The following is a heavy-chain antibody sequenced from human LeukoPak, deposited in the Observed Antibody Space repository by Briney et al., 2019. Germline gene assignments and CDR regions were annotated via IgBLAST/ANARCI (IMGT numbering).Heavy chain of an antibody. Sequence: GESLQISCKGSGSSFTSYWIGWVRQMPGKGLEWMGIIYPGDSDTRYSPSFQGQVTISADKSISTAYLQWSSLKASDTAMYYCARHGPYYYDSSGYSDPWGQGTLVTVSS. V-gene: IGHV5-51*01. J-gene: IGHJ5*02. CDR3: ARHGPYYYDSSGYSDP. CDR1: GSSFTSYW. D-gene: IGHD3-22*01. CDR2: IYPGDSDT.